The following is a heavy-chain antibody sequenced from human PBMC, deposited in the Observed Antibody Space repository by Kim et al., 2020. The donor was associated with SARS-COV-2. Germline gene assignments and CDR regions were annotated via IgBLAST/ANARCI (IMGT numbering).Heavy chain of an antibody. D-gene: IGHD6-19*01. J-gene: IGHJ4*02. CDR3: ARGRRGGWFRFGRIFDY. Sequence: SETLSLTCAVYGGSFSGYYWSWIRQPPGKGLEWIGEINHSGSTNYNPSLKSRVTISVDTSKNQFSLKLSSVTAADTAVYYCARGRRGGWFRFGRIFDYWGQGTLVTVSS. CDR2: INHSGST. V-gene: IGHV4-34*01. CDR1: GGSFSGYY.